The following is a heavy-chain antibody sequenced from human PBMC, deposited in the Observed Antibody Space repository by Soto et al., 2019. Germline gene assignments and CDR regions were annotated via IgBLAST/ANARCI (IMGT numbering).Heavy chain of an antibody. Sequence: GGSLRLSCAASGFIFSDYGIHWVRQAPGKGLEWVALIWYDGSKKYYADSVKGRFTVSRDNINSTLYLEMNSLRVEDSAVYYCAREGAVAGSQDFWGQGTLVTVSS. J-gene: IGHJ4*02. CDR3: AREGAVAGSQDF. CDR2: IWYDGSKK. D-gene: IGHD6-19*01. CDR1: GFIFSDYG. V-gene: IGHV3-33*01.